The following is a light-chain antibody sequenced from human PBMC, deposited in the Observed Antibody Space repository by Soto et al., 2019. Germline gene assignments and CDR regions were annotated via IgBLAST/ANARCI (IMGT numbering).Light chain of an antibody. CDR1: QSISSW. Sequence: DIPMTQSPSTLSASVGARVTITCRASQSISSWLAWYQQKPGKAPKLLIYQASSLQSGVPSRFSGSGSGTEFTLTISSLQPDDFATYYCQQYSSNSPTFGQGTKVEIK. V-gene: IGKV1-5*03. CDR2: QAS. CDR3: QQYSSNSPT. J-gene: IGKJ1*01.